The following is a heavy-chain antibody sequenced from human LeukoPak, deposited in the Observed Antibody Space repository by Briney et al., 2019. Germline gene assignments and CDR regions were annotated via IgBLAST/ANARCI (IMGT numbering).Heavy chain of an antibody. D-gene: IGHD2-2*01. Sequence: GGSLRLSCAASGFTFSNAWMSWVRQAPGKGLEWVGRIKSKTDGGTTEYAAPVKGRFTISRDDSKNTLYLQMNSLKPEDTAVYYCTTAPAAYTFDYWGQGTLVTVSS. J-gene: IGHJ4*02. CDR3: TTAPAAYTFDY. CDR2: IKSKTDGGTT. CDR1: GFTFSNAW. V-gene: IGHV3-15*01.